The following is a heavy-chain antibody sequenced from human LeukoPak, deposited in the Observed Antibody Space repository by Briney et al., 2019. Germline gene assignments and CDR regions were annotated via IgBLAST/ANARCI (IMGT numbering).Heavy chain of an antibody. CDR3: TTDGLVVPAPFDY. J-gene: IGHJ4*02. CDR2: IKSKTDGGTT. D-gene: IGHD2-15*01. CDR1: GFTFSNAW. Sequence: GGSLRLSCAASGFTFSNAWMSWVRQAPGKGLEWVGRIKSKTDGGTTDYAAPVKGSFTISRDDSKNTLYLQMNSLKTEDTAVYYCTTDGLVVPAPFDYWGQGTLVTVSS. V-gene: IGHV3-15*01.